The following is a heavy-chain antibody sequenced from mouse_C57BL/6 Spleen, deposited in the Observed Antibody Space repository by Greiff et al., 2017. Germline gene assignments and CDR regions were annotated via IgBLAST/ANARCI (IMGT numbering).Heavy chain of an antibody. J-gene: IGHJ3*01. CDR2: INPNNGGT. D-gene: IGHD3-1*01. CDR3: ARTGWGFAY. V-gene: IGHV1-22*01. CDR1: GYTFTDYN. Sequence: EVKLMESGPELVKPGASVKMSCKASGYTFTDYNMHWVKQSHGKSLEWIGYINPNNGGTSYNQKFKGKATLTVDKSSSTAYMQLSSLTSEDSAVYYCARTGWGFAYWGQGTLVTVSA.